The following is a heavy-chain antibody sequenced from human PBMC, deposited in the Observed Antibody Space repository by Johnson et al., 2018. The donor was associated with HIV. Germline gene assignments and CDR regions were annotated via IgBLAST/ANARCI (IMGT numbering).Heavy chain of an antibody. CDR1: GFTFSSYW. D-gene: IGHD5/OR15-5a*01. CDR3: ARDQSVYDIPAGAFDI. J-gene: IGHJ3*02. V-gene: IGHV3-7*05. CDR2: IKQDGSEK. Sequence: VQLVESGGGLVQPGGSLRLSCAASGFTFSSYWMRWVRQAPGTGLEWVASIKQDGSEKYYVDSVRGRFTSSRDNAKNSLYLQMNSLRAEDTAVYYCARDQSVYDIPAGAFDIWGQGTMVTVSS.